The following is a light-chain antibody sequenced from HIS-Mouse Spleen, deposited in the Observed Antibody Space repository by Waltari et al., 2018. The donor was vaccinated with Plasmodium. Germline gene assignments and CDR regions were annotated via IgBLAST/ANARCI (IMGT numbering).Light chain of an antibody. V-gene: IGKV1-9*01. Sequence: DIQLTQSPSFLSASVGDRVPITCRASQGIRSYLAWYQQKPGKAPKLLIYAASTLQSGVPSRFSGSGSGTEFTLTISSLQPEDFVTYYCQQLNSYPYTFGQGTKLEIK. CDR3: QQLNSYPYT. J-gene: IGKJ2*01. CDR2: AAS. CDR1: QGIRSY.